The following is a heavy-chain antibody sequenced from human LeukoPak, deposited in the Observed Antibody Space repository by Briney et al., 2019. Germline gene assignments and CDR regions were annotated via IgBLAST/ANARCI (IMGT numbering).Heavy chain of an antibody. J-gene: IGHJ4*02. Sequence: SETLSLTCTVSGGSISTHYWSWIRQPPGKGLEYIGFIYSSGSTNYNPSLKSRVTMSLDTSKNQFSLKLSSVTAADTVVYYCARSIFGATSNPYYFDYWGQGTLVTVSS. V-gene: IGHV4-59*08. CDR3: ARSIFGATSNPYYFDY. CDR1: GGSISTHY. D-gene: IGHD3-3*01. CDR2: IYSSGST.